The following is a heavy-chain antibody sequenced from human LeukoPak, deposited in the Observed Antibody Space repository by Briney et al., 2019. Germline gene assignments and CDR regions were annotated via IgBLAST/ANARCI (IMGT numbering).Heavy chain of an antibody. CDR2: IYPGDSDT. J-gene: IGHJ4*02. V-gene: IGHV5-51*01. D-gene: IGHD6-13*01. CDR3: ARHGPGNYVGY. CDR1: GYSFTSYW. Sequence: GESLKISCKGFGYSFTSYWIGWVCQMPGKGLEWMGIIYPGDSDTKYSPSFQGQVTISADKSISTAYLQWSSLEASDTAVYYCARHGPGNYVGYWGQGTLVTVSS.